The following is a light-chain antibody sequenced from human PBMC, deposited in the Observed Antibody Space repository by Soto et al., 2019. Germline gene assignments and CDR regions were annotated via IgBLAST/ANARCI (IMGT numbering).Light chain of an antibody. CDR1: QNINNNY. Sequence: EIVLTQSPGTLSLSPGERATLSCRASQNINNNYLAWYQQKPGQAPRLLIYGSSTRATGIPDRFSGSGSGTDFTLTISRLEPEDFAVSYCQQYGSSPRTFRQGTKLEIK. V-gene: IGKV3-20*01. CDR3: QQYGSSPRT. CDR2: GSS. J-gene: IGKJ2*01.